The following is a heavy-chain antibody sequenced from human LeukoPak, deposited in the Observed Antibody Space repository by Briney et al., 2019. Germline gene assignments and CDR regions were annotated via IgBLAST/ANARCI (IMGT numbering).Heavy chain of an antibody. CDR2: INPNSGGT. D-gene: IGHD2-8*02. J-gene: IGHJ4*02. V-gene: IGHV1-2*07. Sequence: ASVKGSCKASGYTFTDYYIHWVRQAPGQGLEWMGWINPNSGGTNYAHKFQGRVTMTSDTSISTVYMDLSSLNSDDTSVYYCARDVGSLVVDYWGQGTLVLVSS. CDR3: ARDVGSLVVDY. CDR1: GYTFTDYY.